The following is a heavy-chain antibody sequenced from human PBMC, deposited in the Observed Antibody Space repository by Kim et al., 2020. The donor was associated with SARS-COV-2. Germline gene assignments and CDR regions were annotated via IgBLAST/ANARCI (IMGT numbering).Heavy chain of an antibody. Sequence: GGSLRLSCAASGFTFSSYAMSWVRQAPGKGLEWVSAISGSGGSTYYADSVKGRFTISRDNSKNTLYLQMNSLRAEDTAVYYCAKDYGADYYDSSGYWYYYYGMDVWGQGTTVTVSS. V-gene: IGHV3-23*01. CDR3: AKDYGADYYDSSGYWYYYYGMDV. CDR1: GFTFSSYA. J-gene: IGHJ6*02. CDR2: ISGSGGST. D-gene: IGHD3-22*01.